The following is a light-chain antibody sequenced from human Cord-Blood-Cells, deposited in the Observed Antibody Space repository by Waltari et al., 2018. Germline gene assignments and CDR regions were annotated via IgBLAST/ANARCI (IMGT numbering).Light chain of an antibody. CDR1: QSVSSN. V-gene: IGKV3-15*01. J-gene: IGKJ2*01. CDR2: GAS. Sequence: EIVMTQSPATLSVSPGERATLSCRASQSVSSNLAWYQQKPGQAPRRRIYGASTRAAGIPARFSGSGSATEFTLTISSLQSEDFAVYYCQQYNNWPPRTFGQGTKLEIK. CDR3: QQYNNWPPRT.